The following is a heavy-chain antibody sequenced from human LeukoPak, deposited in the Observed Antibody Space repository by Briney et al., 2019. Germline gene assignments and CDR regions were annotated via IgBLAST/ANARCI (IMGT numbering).Heavy chain of an antibody. V-gene: IGHV4-34*01. J-gene: IGHJ5*02. CDR3: ARGVYSSSSQRFDP. D-gene: IGHD6-6*01. CDR1: GFTFSSYA. Sequence: PGGSLRLSCAASGFTFSSYAMTWVRQPPGKGLEWIGEINHSGSTNYNPSLKSRVTISADTSKNQFSLKLSSVTAADTAVYYCARGVYSSSSQRFDPWGQGTLVTVSS. CDR2: INHSGST.